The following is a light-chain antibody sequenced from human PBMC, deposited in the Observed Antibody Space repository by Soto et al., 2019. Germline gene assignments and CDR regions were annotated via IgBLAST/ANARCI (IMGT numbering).Light chain of an antibody. Sequence: DIQMTQSPSTLSGSVGDSVTITCRASQTISSWLAWYQQKPGKAPKLLIYKASTLKSGVPSRFSGSGSGTEFTLTISSLQPDDFATYYRQHYNSYSEALGQGTKVDIK. CDR3: QHYNSYSEA. J-gene: IGKJ1*01. CDR1: QTISSW. CDR2: KAS. V-gene: IGKV1-5*03.